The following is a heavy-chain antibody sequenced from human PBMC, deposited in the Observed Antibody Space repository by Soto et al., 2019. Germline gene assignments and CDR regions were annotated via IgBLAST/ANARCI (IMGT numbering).Heavy chain of an antibody. D-gene: IGHD3-10*01. J-gene: IGHJ4*02. V-gene: IGHV3-21*01. CDR1: VFPLDIYT. CDR2: ISSSGTYI. Sequence: GGSLRLSCETSVFPLDIYTMNWVRQAPGKGLEWVSSISSSGTYIDYADSVEGRFAISRDDAKNSVFLEMTSLRVDDTAVYYCAREGNYHEFWGQGTLVTVSS. CDR3: AREGNYHEF.